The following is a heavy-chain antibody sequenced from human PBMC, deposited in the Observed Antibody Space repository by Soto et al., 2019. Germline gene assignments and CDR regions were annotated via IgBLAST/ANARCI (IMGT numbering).Heavy chain of an antibody. V-gene: IGHV4-59*01. CDR3: ARARGYCSGGNCYSTLYYYYMDV. Sequence: PSETLSLTCIVSGDSIRSYYWSWIRQPPGKGLEWIGYIYYSGSTNYNPSFKSRVTMSVDTSKNQFSLKLSSVTAADTAVYYCARARGYCSGGNCYSTLYYYYMDVWGKGTTVTVSS. J-gene: IGHJ6*03. CDR1: GDSIRSYY. D-gene: IGHD2-15*01. CDR2: IYYSGST.